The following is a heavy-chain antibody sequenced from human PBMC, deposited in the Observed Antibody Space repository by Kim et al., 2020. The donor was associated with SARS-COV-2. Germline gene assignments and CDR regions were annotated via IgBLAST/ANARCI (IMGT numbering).Heavy chain of an antibody. CDR2: ISSSGSTI. V-gene: IGHV3-48*03. CDR1: GFTFSSYE. D-gene: IGHD6-13*01. Sequence: GGSLRLSCAASGFTFSSYEMNWVHQAPGKGLEWVSYISSSGSTIYYADSVKGRFTISRDNAKNSLYLQMNSLRAEDTAVYYCARGQAAAVPNWFDPWGQGTLVTVSS. CDR3: ARGQAAAVPNWFDP. J-gene: IGHJ5*02.